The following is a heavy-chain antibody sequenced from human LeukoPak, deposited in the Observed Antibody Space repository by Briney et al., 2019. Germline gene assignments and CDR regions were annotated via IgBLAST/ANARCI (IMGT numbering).Heavy chain of an antibody. CDR3: ARAMVRGAEDYYYGMDV. V-gene: IGHV1-69*01. CDR2: IIPILGTA. D-gene: IGHD3-10*01. Sequence: WASVKVSCKASGGTFSSYAISWVRQAPGQGLEWMGGIIPILGTANYAQKFQGRVTITADESTSTAYMELSSLRSEDTAVYYCARAMVRGAEDYYYGMDVWGKGTTVTVSS. CDR1: GGTFSSYA. J-gene: IGHJ6*04.